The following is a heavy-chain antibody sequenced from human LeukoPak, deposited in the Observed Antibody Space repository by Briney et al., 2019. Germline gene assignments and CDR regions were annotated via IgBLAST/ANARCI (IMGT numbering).Heavy chain of an antibody. J-gene: IGHJ5*02. V-gene: IGHV4-31*03. CDR3: ARARTYYYDSSGLNWFDP. CDR1: GDSICSGAYW. D-gene: IGHD3-22*01. Sequence: SETLSLTRTVSGDSICSGAYWWSWIRQLPGMGLEWIVNIFSSGSTYYNPSLKSRVTMSLDTSKNQFSLRLSSVTAADTAVYYRARARTYYYDSSGLNWFDPWGQGTLVTVSS. CDR2: IFSSGST.